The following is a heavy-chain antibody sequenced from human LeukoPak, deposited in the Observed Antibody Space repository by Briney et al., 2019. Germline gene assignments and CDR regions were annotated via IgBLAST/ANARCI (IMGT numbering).Heavy chain of an antibody. J-gene: IGHJ3*02. CDR2: IYTSGST. CDR3: ASTAVVVAATSDAFDI. D-gene: IGHD2-15*01. V-gene: IGHV4-4*07. Sequence: SETLSLTCTVSGCSISSYYWSWIRQPAGKELEWIGRIYTSGSTNYNPSLKSRVTMSVDTSKNQFSLKLSSVTAADTAVYYCASTAVVVAATSDAFDIWGQGTMVTVSS. CDR1: GCSISSYY.